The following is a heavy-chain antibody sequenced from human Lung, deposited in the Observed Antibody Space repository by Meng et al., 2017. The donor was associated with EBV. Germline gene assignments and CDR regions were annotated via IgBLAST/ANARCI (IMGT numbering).Heavy chain of an antibody. V-gene: IGHV1-69*01. Sequence: QGRRVQSGAEVKKPGSSVKVSCKASGGTFSSYAISWVRQAPGQGLEWMGGIIPIFGTANYAQKFQGRVTITADESTSTAYMELSSLRSEDTAVYYCARGDGYNEYNWFDPWGQGTLVTVSS. CDR1: GGTFSSYA. CDR3: ARGDGYNEYNWFDP. CDR2: IIPIFGTA. D-gene: IGHD5-24*01. J-gene: IGHJ5*02.